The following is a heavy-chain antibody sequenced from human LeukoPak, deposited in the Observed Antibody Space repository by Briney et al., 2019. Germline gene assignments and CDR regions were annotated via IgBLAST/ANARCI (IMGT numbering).Heavy chain of an antibody. CDR2: IYYAGSS. CDR3: ARQAVIIPTGMEGPWFDP. D-gene: IGHD2/OR15-2a*01. CDR1: GVSIKNYY. V-gene: IGHV4-59*08. J-gene: IGHJ5*02. Sequence: PSETLSLTCSVSGVSIKNYYWSWIRQPPGKGLEWIANIYYAGSSNYNPSLKSRVSLSIDASKNELSLKLTSVTAADTAIYHCARQAVIIPTGMEGPWFDPWGQGTLVAVSS.